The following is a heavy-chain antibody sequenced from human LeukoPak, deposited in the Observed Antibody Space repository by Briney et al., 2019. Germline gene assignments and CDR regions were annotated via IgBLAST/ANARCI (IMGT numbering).Heavy chain of an antibody. CDR3: ARVAMVRGGYFDY. D-gene: IGHD3-10*01. CDR1: GGSISSTSYY. V-gene: IGHV4-39*07. CDR2: IYYTGNT. Sequence: SETLSLTCTVSGGSISSTSYYWGWIRQPPGKGLGWIGSIYYTGNTDYNPSLKSRVTISVDTSKNQFSLKLSSVTAADTAVYYCARVAMVRGGYFDYWGQGTLVTVSS. J-gene: IGHJ4*02.